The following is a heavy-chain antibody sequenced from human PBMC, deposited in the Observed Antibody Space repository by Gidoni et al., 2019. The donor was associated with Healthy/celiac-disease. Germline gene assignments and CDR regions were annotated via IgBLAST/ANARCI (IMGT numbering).Heavy chain of an antibody. D-gene: IGHD4-17*01. V-gene: IGHV3-23*01. CDR3: AKGTTVTLFDY. Sequence: EVQLLESGGGLVQPGGSLRPSCAASGFTFSSYAMSWVRLAPGKGLQWVSSISGSGGSTYYADSVKGRFTISRDNSKNTLYLQMNSLRAEDTAVYYCAKGTTVTLFDYWGQGTLVTVSS. J-gene: IGHJ4*02. CDR2: ISGSGGST. CDR1: GFTFSSYA.